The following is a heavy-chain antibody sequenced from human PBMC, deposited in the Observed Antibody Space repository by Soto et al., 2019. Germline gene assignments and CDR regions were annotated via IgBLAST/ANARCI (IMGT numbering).Heavy chain of an antibody. CDR3: AKVTIFGVVDY. CDR1: GFTFSRDA. V-gene: IGHV3-23*01. Sequence: EVQLLESGGGLVQPGGSLRLSCTASGFTFSRDAMSWVRQAPGKGLEWVATINNSGASTNYADSVKGRFTISRDNSKNTLYVQMSSPRANDTAVYYCAKVTIFGVVDYWGQGTLVTVSS. D-gene: IGHD3-3*01. CDR2: INNSGAST. J-gene: IGHJ4*02.